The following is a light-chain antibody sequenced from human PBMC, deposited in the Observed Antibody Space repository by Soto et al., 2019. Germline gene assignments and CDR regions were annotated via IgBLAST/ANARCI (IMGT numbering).Light chain of an antibody. J-gene: IGKJ1*01. CDR2: DAS. V-gene: IGKV3-20*01. CDR1: QSVSSSY. Sequence: EIVLTQSPGTLSLSPGERATLSCRASQSVSSSYLAWYQQKPGQAPRLLIYDASSRATGIPARFSGSGSGTDFHLTISRLEPEDFAVYYCQQYGSSPRTFGQWTKVEI. CDR3: QQYGSSPRT.